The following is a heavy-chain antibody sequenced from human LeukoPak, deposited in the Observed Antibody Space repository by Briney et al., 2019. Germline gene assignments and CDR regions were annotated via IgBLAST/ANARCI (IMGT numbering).Heavy chain of an antibody. J-gene: IGHJ4*02. CDR2: IYSGGST. Sequence: PGGSLRLSCAASGFTVSSNYMSWVRQAPGKGLEWVSVIYSGGSTYYADSVKGRFTITRDNSKNTLYLQMNSLRAEDTAVYYCARVSLELSSPIYFDYWGQGTLVTVSS. CDR1: GFTVSSNY. V-gene: IGHV3-66*01. CDR3: ARVSLELSSPIYFDY. D-gene: IGHD3-16*02.